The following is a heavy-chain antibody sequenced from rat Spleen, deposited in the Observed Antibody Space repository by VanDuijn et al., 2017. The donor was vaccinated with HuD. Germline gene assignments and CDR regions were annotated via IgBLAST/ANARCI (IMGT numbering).Heavy chain of an antibody. CDR3: ASSLLGALFGY. D-gene: IGHD5-1*01. J-gene: IGHJ2*01. CDR1: GFSLISYA. Sequence: QVRLKESGPGLVQPSQTLSLTCTVSGFSLISYAVNWVRQPPGKGLEWMGVIWNTGGTRYNSALKSRLSISKDTSKSQVFLKMNSLQTEDTATYCCASSLLGALFGYWGQGVMVTVSS. V-gene: IGHV2-41*01. CDR2: IWNTGGT.